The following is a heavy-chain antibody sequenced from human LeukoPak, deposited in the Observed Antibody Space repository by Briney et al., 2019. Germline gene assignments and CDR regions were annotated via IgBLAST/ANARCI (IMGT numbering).Heavy chain of an antibody. V-gene: IGHV3-9*03. D-gene: IGHD3-22*01. CDR2: ISWNSATI. Sequence: GRSLRLSCAASGFTFDHYAMHWVRQAPGKGLEWVSSISWNSATIGYADSVRGRFTFYIDNAKNSLYLQMNSLRAEDMAFYYCTKDVWPYTYYYDTHPLGGGFDSWGQGTLVTVSS. J-gene: IGHJ4*02. CDR3: TKDVWPYTYYYDTHPLGGGFDS. CDR1: GFTFDHYA.